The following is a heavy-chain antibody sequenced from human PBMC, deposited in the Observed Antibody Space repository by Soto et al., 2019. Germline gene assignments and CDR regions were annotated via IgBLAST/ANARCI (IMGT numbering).Heavy chain of an antibody. J-gene: IGHJ5*02. CDR3: ARDPVYGDYDNWFDP. D-gene: IGHD4-17*01. CDR2: IIPIFGTA. V-gene: IGHV1-69*06. CDR1: GGTFSSYA. Sequence: QVQLVQSGAEVKKPGSSVKVSCKASGGTFSSYAISWGRQAPGQGLEWMGGIIPIFGTANYAQKFQGRVTITADKSTSTAYMELSSLRSEDTAVYYCARDPVYGDYDNWFDPWGQGTLVTVSS.